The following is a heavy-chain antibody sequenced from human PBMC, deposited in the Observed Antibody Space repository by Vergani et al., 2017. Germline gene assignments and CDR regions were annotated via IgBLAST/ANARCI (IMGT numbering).Heavy chain of an antibody. CDR1: GFIFSTYA. Sequence: EVQLLESGGDLVQPGGSLRLSCTASGFIFSTYAMTWVRQTPGKGLEWVSGISARGAPTYYADSVKVRVTISRDNSKTSLYMKMSTVRVEDTAVYYCARAYGRDDWFDYWGQRTLVTVSS. CDR3: ARAYGRDDWFDY. CDR2: ISARGAPT. J-gene: IGHJ4*02. D-gene: IGHD3-9*01. V-gene: IGHV3-23*01.